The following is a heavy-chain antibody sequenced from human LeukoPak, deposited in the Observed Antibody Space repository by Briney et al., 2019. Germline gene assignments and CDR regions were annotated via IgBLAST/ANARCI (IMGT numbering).Heavy chain of an antibody. CDR2: ISSSSSYI. CDR1: GFTFSSYS. CDR3: AGEGHYGDSYYFDY. V-gene: IGHV3-21*01. J-gene: IGHJ4*02. D-gene: IGHD4-17*01. Sequence: GGSLRLSCAASGFTFSSYSMNWVRQAPGKGLEWVSSISSSSSYIYYADSVKGRFTISRDNAKNSLYLQMNSLRAEDTAVYYCAGEGHYGDSYYFDYWGQGTLVTVSS.